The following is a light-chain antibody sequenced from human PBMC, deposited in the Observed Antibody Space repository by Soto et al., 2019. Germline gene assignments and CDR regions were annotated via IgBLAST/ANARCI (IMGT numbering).Light chain of an antibody. CDR1: QSISSW. CDR3: QQYSSYWT. Sequence: DIQMHQSPSTVSASVGDRVPITCRASQSISSWLAWYQQKPGKDPKFLIYDASNLESGVPSRFSGSGSGTEFTLTISSLQPDDFATYYCQQYSSYWTVGKGNKVAIK. CDR2: DAS. V-gene: IGKV1-5*01. J-gene: IGKJ1*01.